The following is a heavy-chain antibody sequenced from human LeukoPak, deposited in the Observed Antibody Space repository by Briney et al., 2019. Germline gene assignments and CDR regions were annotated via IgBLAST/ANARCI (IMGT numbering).Heavy chain of an antibody. Sequence: SETLSLTCSVSGGSISGSSYYWAWVRQPPGKGREWIGIINDSGNTYYNPSLRSRVTISVDTSKNQFSLKVNSVTAAATAVYYCWRGYDCWGQGTLVTVSS. V-gene: IGHV4-39*01. J-gene: IGHJ4*01. CDR1: GGSISGSSYY. CDR2: INDSGNT. CDR3: WRGYDC. D-gene: IGHD3-22*01.